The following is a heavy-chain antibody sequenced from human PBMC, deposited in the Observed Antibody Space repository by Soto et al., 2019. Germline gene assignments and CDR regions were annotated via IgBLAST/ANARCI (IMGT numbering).Heavy chain of an antibody. V-gene: IGHV3-48*04. D-gene: IGHD2-15*01. CDR1: GFTFSSSS. Sequence: GGSLRLSCAASGFTFSSSSMNWVRQAPGKGLEWVSYISSSSSTIYYADSVKGRFTISRDNAKNSLYLQMNSLRAEDTSVYYCARARSRGGCCSCFDYWGQGTLVTVSS. J-gene: IGHJ4*02. CDR2: ISSSSSTI. CDR3: ARARSRGGCCSCFDY.